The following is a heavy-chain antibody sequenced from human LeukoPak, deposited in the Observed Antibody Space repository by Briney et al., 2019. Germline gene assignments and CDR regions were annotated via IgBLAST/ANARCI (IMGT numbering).Heavy chain of an antibody. D-gene: IGHD6-19*01. J-gene: IGHJ6*02. CDR1: GYTFTSYD. CDR3: ARRYSSGWYPRRYYYYGMDV. Sequence: ASVKVSCKASGYTFTSYDINWVRQATGQGLEWMGWMNPNGGNTGYAQKFQGRVTMTRNTSISTAYMELSSLRSEDTAVYYCARRYSSGWYPRRYYYYGMDVWGQGTTVTVSS. V-gene: IGHV1-8*01. CDR2: MNPNGGNT.